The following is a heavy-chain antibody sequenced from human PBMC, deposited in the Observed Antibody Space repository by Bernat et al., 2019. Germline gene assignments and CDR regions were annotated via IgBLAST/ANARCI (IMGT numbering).Heavy chain of an antibody. CDR3: SKATLRSCSGSVCYQFDS. CDR1: GFTFSSYA. Sequence: EVQLVESGGGFVQPGGSLRLSCSASGFTFSSYAMSWVRQAPGKGLEFVAVITDTGIDTHHVDSVKGRFNISRDNSKNTLYLQMTNLRPDDTAVYYLSKATLRSCSGSVCYQFDSWGQGTLVTVSS. D-gene: IGHD2-8*02. V-gene: IGHV3-23*04. CDR2: ITDTGIDT. J-gene: IGHJ4*02.